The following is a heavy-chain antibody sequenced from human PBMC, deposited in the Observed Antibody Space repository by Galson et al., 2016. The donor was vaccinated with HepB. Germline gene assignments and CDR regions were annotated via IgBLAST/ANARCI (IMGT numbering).Heavy chain of an antibody. Sequence: SLRLSCAASGFTFSSYSMNWVRQAPGKGLEWVSSISSSSSYIYYADSVKGRFTTSRDNAKNSLYLQMNSLRAEDTAVYYCAGGILTGYPYSFDYWGQGTLVTVSS. CDR2: ISSSSSYI. V-gene: IGHV3-21*01. CDR1: GFTFSSYS. J-gene: IGHJ4*02. CDR3: AGGILTGYPYSFDY. D-gene: IGHD3-9*01.